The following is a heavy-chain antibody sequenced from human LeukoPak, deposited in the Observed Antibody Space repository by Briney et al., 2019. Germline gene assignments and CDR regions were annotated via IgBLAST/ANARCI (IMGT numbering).Heavy chain of an antibody. CDR1: GFTVSSNY. J-gene: IGHJ4*02. V-gene: IGHV3-53*01. D-gene: IGHD2-2*01. CDR3: AREGYCSSTSCYAVDY. Sequence: GGSLRLSCAASGFTVSSNYMTWVRQAPGQGLDWISVFYSGGSTYSADSVKGRFTTSRDNSKNALYLQMNSLRAEDTAVYYCAREGYCSSTSCYAVDYWGQGTLVTVSS. CDR2: FYSGGST.